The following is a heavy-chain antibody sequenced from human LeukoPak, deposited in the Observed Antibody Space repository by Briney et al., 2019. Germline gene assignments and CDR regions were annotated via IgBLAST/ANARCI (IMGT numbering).Heavy chain of an antibody. V-gene: IGHV4-34*01. CDR1: GGSFSGYY. CDR2: INHSGST. CDR3: ARDALRTYGMDA. Sequence: SETLSLTCAVYGGSFSGYYWSWIRQPPGKGLEWIGEINHSGSTNYNPSLKSRVTISVDTSKNQFSLKLSSVTAADTAVYYCARDALRTYGMDAWGQGTTVTVSS. J-gene: IGHJ6*02. D-gene: IGHD2-2*01.